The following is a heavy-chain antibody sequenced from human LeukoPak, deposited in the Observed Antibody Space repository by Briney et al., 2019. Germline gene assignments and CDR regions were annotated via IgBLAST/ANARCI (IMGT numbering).Heavy chain of an antibody. V-gene: IGHV3-7*01. CDR3: ARDSGTLGP. Sequence: GGSLRLSCAASGFTFGDYYMTWIRQAPGKGLEWVANINEDGSEKNYEDSMKGRFTISRDNAKNSLNLEVNGLRAEDTAVYYCARDSGTLGPWGQGTLVTVSS. J-gene: IGHJ5*02. CDR1: GFTFGDYY. CDR2: INEDGSEK. D-gene: IGHD1-26*01.